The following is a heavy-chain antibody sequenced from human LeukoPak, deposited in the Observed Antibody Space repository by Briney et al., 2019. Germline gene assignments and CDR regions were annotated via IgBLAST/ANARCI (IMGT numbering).Heavy chain of an antibody. Sequence: SQTLSLTCAISGDSVSSNGAAWNWIRQSPSRGLEWLGRTYYRSKWYNDYAVSVKSRITIDPDTSKDQFSLQLNSVTPEDTAVYYCARDRRYFWSATSGFDYWGQGTLVTVSS. CDR1: GDSVSSNGAA. D-gene: IGHD3-3*01. V-gene: IGHV6-1*01. CDR2: TYYRSKWYN. CDR3: ARDRRYFWSATSGFDY. J-gene: IGHJ4*02.